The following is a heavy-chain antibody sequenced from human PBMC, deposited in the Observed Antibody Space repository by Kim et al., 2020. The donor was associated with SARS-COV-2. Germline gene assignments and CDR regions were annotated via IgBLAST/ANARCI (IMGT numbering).Heavy chain of an antibody. Sequence: SETLSLTCTVSGASISRYYWSWIRQPPGKGLDWIGSIQNTGDTRYNPSLQSRVTMSVDTSKNQFSLNLTSVTAADTALYFCARRKTYSSGWYEGNWFDS. CDR3: ARRKTYSSGWYEGNWFDS. V-gene: IGHV4-59*08. CDR1: GASISRYY. J-gene: IGHJ5*01. D-gene: IGHD6-19*01. CDR2: IQNTGDT.